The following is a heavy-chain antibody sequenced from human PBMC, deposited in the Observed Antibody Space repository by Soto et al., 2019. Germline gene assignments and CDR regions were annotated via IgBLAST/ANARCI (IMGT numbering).Heavy chain of an antibody. V-gene: IGHV4-39*01. CDR3: ARRLYYDSSGFEGGGMDV. CDR1: GGSISSSSYY. Sequence: PSETLSLTCTVSGGSISSSSYYWGWIRQPPEKGMEWIGSIYYSGSTYYNPSLKSRVTISVDTSKNQFSLKLSSVTAADTAVYYCARRLYYDSSGFEGGGMDVWGQGTTVTVS. D-gene: IGHD3-22*01. CDR2: IYYSGST. J-gene: IGHJ6*02.